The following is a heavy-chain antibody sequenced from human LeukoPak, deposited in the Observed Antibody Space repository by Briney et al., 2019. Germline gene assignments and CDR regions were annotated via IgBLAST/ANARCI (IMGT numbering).Heavy chain of an antibody. Sequence: SETLSLTCAVSGYSISSGYYWGWIRQPPGKGLEWIGSIYYSGSTYYNPSLKSRVTISVDTSKNQFSLKLSSVTAADTAVYYCARRNWGPVDYWGQGTLVTVSS. CDR2: IYYSGST. CDR3: ARRNWGPVDY. D-gene: IGHD7-27*01. J-gene: IGHJ4*02. V-gene: IGHV4-38-2*01. CDR1: GYSISSGYY.